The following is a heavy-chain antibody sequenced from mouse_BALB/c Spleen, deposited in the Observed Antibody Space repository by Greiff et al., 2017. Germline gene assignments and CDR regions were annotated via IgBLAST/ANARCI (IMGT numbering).Heavy chain of an antibody. Sequence: EVKLLESGGGLVQPGGSRKLSCAASGFTFSSFGMHWVRQGPGKGLEWVAYISSGNSNIYYTDTVKGRFTMSRDNPKNTLFMQMTSLTSEDTAVYYCARGYGEYFDDWGAGTTVTVSS. CDR2: ISSGNSNI. CDR3: ARGYGEYFDD. J-gene: IGHJ1*01. CDR1: GFTFSSFG. D-gene: IGHD1-2*01. V-gene: IGHV5-17*02.